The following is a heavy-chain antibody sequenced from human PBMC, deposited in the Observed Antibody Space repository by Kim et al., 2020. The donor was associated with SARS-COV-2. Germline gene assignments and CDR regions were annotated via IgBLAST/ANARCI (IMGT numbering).Heavy chain of an antibody. CDR1: GFTFSSYG. V-gene: IGHV3-33*01. Sequence: GGSLRLSCAASGFTFSSYGMHWVRQAPGKGLEWVAVIWYDGSNKYYADSVKGRFTISRDNSKNTLYLQMNSLRAEDTAVYYCARDFRRSSALLNWGQGTLVTVSS. CDR3: ARDFRRSSALLN. D-gene: IGHD3-22*01. CDR2: IWYDGSNK. J-gene: IGHJ4*02.